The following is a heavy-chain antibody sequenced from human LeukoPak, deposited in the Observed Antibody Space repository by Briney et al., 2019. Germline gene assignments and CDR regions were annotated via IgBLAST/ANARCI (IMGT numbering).Heavy chain of an antibody. CDR1: GFNFNTYG. V-gene: IGHV3-30*02. CDR2: IRDDGGRK. Sequence: GGSLRLSCAASGFNFNTYGMHWVRQAPGKGLEWISFIRDDGGRKTYVDSVKGRFTISKDRSGNTLYLQMTSLRAEDTAVYYCAKSPIKGYYFMDVWGKGTTVIVSS. J-gene: IGHJ6*03. CDR3: AKSPIKGYYFMDV.